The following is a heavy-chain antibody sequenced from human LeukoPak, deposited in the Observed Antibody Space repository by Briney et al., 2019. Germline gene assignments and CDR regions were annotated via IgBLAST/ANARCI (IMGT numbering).Heavy chain of an antibody. CDR3: ARSSLGDAFDI. CDR2: IIPIFGTA. CDR1: GYTFTSYG. V-gene: IGHV1-69*05. J-gene: IGHJ3*02. D-gene: IGHD7-27*01. Sequence: ASVKVSCKASGYTFTSYGISWVRQAPGQGLEWMGRIIPIFGTANYAQKFQGRVTITTDESTSTAYMELSSLRSEDTAVYYCARSSLGDAFDIWGQGTMVTVSS.